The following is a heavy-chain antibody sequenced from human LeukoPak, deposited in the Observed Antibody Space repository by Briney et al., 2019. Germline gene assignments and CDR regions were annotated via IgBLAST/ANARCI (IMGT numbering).Heavy chain of an antibody. CDR3: AKVGGFDSVVPAAMHLDY. J-gene: IGHJ4*02. Sequence: AGRSLRLSCAASGFTFSSYAMHWVRQAPGKGLEWVAVISYDGSNKYYADSVKGRFTISRDNSKNTLYLQMNSLRAEDTAVYYCAKVGGFDSVVPAAMHLDYWGQGTLVTVSS. CDR1: GFTFSSYA. CDR2: ISYDGSNK. V-gene: IGHV3-30-3*01. D-gene: IGHD2-2*01.